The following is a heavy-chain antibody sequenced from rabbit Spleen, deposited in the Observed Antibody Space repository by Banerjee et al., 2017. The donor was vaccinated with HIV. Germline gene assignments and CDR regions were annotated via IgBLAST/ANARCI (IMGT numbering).Heavy chain of an antibody. Sequence: QSLEESGGGLVQPEGSLTLTCKASGFSFSSSDYICWVRQAPGKGLEWISCIAGSSSGFTYSATWAKGRFTISKTSSTTVTLQMTSLTAADTATYFCARYYIFYGMDLWGPGTLVTVS. CDR2: IAGSSSGFT. CDR1: GFSFSSSDY. V-gene: IGHV1S40*01. J-gene: IGHJ6*01. CDR3: ARYYIFYGMDL. D-gene: IGHD4-1*01.